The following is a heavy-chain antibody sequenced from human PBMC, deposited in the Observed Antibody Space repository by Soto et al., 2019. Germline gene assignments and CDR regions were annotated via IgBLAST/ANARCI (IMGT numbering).Heavy chain of an antibody. CDR1: GFTFSSYA. D-gene: IGHD3-9*01. CDR2: ISGSGGST. J-gene: IGHJ6*02. Sequence: HPGGSLRLSCAASGFTFSSYAMSWVRQAPGKGLEWVSAISGSGGSTYYADSVKGRFTISRDNSKNTLYPQMNSLRAEDTAVYYCAKCLPTPYDILTGYYNPYYYYGMDVWGQGTTVTVSS. CDR3: AKCLPTPYDILTGYYNPYYYYGMDV. V-gene: IGHV3-23*01.